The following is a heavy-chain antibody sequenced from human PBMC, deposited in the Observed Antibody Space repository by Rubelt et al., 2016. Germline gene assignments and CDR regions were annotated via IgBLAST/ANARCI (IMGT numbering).Heavy chain of an antibody. V-gene: IGHV4-59*12. CDR1: GGSISSYY. CDR2: IYYSGST. D-gene: IGHD4-17*01. CDR3: AREDGDYAHH. J-gene: IGHJ5*02. Sequence: QVQLQQWGPGLVKPSETLSLTCNVSGGSISSYYWSWIRQPPGKGLEWIGYIYYSGSTNYNPSLKSRVTISLDKSKNQFSLKLSSVTAADTAVYYCAREDGDYAHHWGQGTLVTVSS.